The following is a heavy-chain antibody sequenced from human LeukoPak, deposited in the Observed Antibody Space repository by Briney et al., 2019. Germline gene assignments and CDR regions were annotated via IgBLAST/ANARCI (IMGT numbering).Heavy chain of an antibody. D-gene: IGHD3-16*02. CDR2: IYYSGST. V-gene: IGHV4-59*01. J-gene: IGHJ4*02. CDR1: GGSISSYY. CDR3: ARGRIDYFDY. Sequence: SETLSLTCTVSGGSISSYYWSWIRQPPGKGLEWIGYIYYSGSTNYNPSLKSRVTISVDTSKNQFSLKLSSVTAADTAVYYCARGRIDYFDYWGQGTLVTVSS.